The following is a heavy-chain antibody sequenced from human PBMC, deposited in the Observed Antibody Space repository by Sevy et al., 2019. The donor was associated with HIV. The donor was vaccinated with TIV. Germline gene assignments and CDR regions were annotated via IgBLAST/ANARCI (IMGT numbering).Heavy chain of an antibody. V-gene: IGHV4-30-4*01. J-gene: IGHJ3*02. CDR2: IYYSGST. CDR3: ARANSYGFGAFDI. Sequence: SETLSLTCTVSGGSISSGDYYWSWIRQPPGKGLEWIGYIYYSGSTYYNPSLKSRVTISVGTSKNQFSLKLSSVTAAATAVYYCARANSYGFGAFDIWGQGTMVTVSS. CDR1: GGSISSGDYY. D-gene: IGHD5-18*01.